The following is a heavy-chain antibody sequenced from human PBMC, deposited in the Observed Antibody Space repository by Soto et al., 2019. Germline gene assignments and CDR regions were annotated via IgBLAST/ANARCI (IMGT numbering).Heavy chain of an antibody. CDR3: ARGPAYINGWRTFDL. CDR2: TYYNGDP. D-gene: IGHD6-19*01. CDR1: DDSFRGAEYY. J-gene: IGHJ4*02. Sequence: VLLQESGPRLLRPSETLSLTCTVPDDSFRGAEYYWSWIRQPLGKGPERIGYTYYNGDPKYNPALGSRVTMSATTSKNTFTLRRSSVTGADTAVYFCARGPAYINGWRTFDLWGRGILVTVAS. V-gene: IGHV4-61*08.